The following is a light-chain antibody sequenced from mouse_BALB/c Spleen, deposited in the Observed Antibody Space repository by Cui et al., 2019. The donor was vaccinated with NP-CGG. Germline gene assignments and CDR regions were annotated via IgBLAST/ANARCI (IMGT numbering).Light chain of an antibody. V-gene: IGLV1*01. J-gene: IGLJ1*01. CDR1: TGAVTTSNY. CDR3: ALWYSNHWV. CDR2: GTN. Sequence: QAVVPQESALTTSPGETVTLTCPSNTGAVTTSNYANWVQEKPDHLFTGLIGGTNNRAPGVPARFSGSLIGDKAALTITGAQTEDEAIYFCALWYSNHWVFGGGTKLTVL.